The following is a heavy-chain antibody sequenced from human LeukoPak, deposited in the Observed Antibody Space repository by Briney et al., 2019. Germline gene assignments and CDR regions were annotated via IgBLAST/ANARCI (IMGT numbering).Heavy chain of an antibody. CDR2: IYYSGST. Sequence: PSETLSLTFTVSGGSISSYYWSWIRQPPGKGLEWIGYIYYSGSTNYNPSLKSRVTISVDTSKNQFSLKLSSVTAADTAVYYCARDLEHCRNIICSNSAYWGQGTLVTVSS. CDR1: GGSISSYY. D-gene: IGHD2-2*01. CDR3: ARDLEHCRNIICSNSAY. J-gene: IGHJ4*02. V-gene: IGHV4-59*12.